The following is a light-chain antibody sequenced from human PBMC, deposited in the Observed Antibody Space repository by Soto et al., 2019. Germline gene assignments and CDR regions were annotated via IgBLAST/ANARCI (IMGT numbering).Light chain of an antibody. CDR3: QSYDSRRRGYVV. CDR2: GNN. Sequence: QSVLTQPPSVSGAPGQRVTISCTGSSSYIGAGFDIHWYQQLPGTAPKLLMYGNNNRPSGVPDRFSGSKSGTSASLAITGRQAEDEADYYCQSYDSRRRGYVVFGGVTKLTV. V-gene: IGLV1-40*01. CDR1: SSYIGAGFD. J-gene: IGLJ2*01.